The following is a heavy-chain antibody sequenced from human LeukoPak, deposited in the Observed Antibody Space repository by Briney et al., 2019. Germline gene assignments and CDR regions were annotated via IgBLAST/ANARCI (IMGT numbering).Heavy chain of an antibody. J-gene: IGHJ4*02. D-gene: IGHD6-19*01. V-gene: IGHV3-9*01. Sequence: GGSLRLSCAASGFTFDDYAMHWVRHAPGKGLEWVSGISWNSGSIGYADSVKGRFTISRDNAKNSLYLQMNSLRAEDTALYYCAKDLVAAVAGMFDYWGQGTLVTVSS. CDR3: AKDLVAAVAGMFDY. CDR2: ISWNSGSI. CDR1: GFTFDDYA.